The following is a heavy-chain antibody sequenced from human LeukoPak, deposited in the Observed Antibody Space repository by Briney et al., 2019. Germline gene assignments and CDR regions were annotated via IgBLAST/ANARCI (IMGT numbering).Heavy chain of an antibody. Sequence: GGFLRLSCAASGFTFSSYAMSWVRQAPGKGLEWVSAISGSGDSTYYGDSVKGRFTISRDNSKNTLYLQMNSLRAEDTAVYYCAKTRPLDSSSWSHGDYWGQGTLVTVSS. CDR3: AKTRPLDSSSWSHGDY. CDR1: GFTFSSYA. V-gene: IGHV3-23*01. J-gene: IGHJ4*02. D-gene: IGHD6-13*01. CDR2: ISGSGDST.